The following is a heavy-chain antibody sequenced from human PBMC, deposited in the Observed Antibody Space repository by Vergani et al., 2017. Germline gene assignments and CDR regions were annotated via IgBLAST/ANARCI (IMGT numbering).Heavy chain of an antibody. D-gene: IGHD2-21*02. CDR2: IYSGGST. Sequence: EVQLVESGGGLVQPGGSLRLSCAASGFTVSSNYMSWVRQAPGKGLEWVSVIYSGGSTYYADSVKGRFTISRDNSKNTLYLQMNSLRAEDTAVYYCARDHVVVTAGYYYYGMDVWGQGTTVTVSS. CDR3: ARDHVVVTAGYYYYGMDV. J-gene: IGHJ6*02. CDR1: GFTVSSNY. V-gene: IGHV3-66*02.